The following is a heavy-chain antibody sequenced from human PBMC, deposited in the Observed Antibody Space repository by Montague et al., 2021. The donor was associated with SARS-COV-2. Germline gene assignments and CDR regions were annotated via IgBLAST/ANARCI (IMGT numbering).Heavy chain of an antibody. D-gene: IGHD5-24*01. V-gene: IGHV4-31*03. CDR3: ARGPSRLATQEFYFGY. CDR2: IYYSGNT. Sequence: TLSLTCTVSGGSISNSNYYWGWIRQHPGKGLEWIGYIYYSGNTYYNPSLKSRVTMSVDTTKNQFSLTLNSVTAADTAVYYCARGPSRLATQEFYFGYWGQGTLVSVSS. CDR1: GGSISNSNYY. J-gene: IGHJ4*02.